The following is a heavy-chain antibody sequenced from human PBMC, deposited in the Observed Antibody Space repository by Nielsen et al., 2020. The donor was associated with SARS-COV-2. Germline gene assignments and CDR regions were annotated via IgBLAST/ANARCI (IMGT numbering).Heavy chain of an antibody. J-gene: IGHJ4*02. CDR2: ISYDGRKE. V-gene: IGHV3-30*18. CDR1: GFPLSGYG. D-gene: IGHD6-19*01. Sequence: GESLKISCVASGFPLSGYGMHWVRQAPGKGLEWVAVISYDGRKEYYAESVKGRFTISRDNSKNTLYLQMNSLRAEDTALYYCAKDAGSGWTLYYFDYWGQGTLVTVSS. CDR3: AKDAGSGWTLYYFDY.